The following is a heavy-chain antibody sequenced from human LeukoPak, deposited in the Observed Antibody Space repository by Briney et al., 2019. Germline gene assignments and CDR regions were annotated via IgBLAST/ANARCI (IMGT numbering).Heavy chain of an antibody. CDR3: AKDIMGVVSVVDY. CDR2: ISWNSGSI. J-gene: IGHJ4*02. D-gene: IGHD2-15*01. V-gene: IGHV3-9*01. CDR1: GFTFYDYG. Sequence: SLRLSCAASGFTFYDYGMEGGGEAGGKGGEWGLGISWNSGSIGYADSVKGRFTISRDIAKNSLYLQMNSLRAEDTALYYCAKDIMGVVSVVDYWGQGTLVTVSS.